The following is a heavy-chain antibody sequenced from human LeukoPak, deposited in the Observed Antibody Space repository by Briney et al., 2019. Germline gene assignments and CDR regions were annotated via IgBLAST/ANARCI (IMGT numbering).Heavy chain of an antibody. CDR3: AKGQRVGATTEFDY. J-gene: IGHJ4*02. D-gene: IGHD1-26*01. Sequence: GGSLRLSCAASGFTFSSYAMHWVRQAPGKGLEWVAVISYDGSNKYYADSVKGRFTISRDNSKNTLYLQMNSLRAEDTAVYYCAKGQRVGATTEFDYWGQGTLVTVSS. CDR2: ISYDGSNK. CDR1: GFTFSSYA. V-gene: IGHV3-30-3*01.